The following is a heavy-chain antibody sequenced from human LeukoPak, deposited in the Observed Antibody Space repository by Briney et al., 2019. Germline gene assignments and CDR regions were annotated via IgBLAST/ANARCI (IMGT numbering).Heavy chain of an antibody. Sequence: ASLKVSCKASGYTFTDYYMHWVRQAPGHGLEWMGWIYPDSGGTNYAQKFQGRVTMARDTSISTAYMGLSRLTSDDTAVYYCARGRSDYYLDSWGQGTLVTVSS. CDR3: ARGRSDYYLDS. J-gene: IGHJ4*02. CDR1: GYTFTDYY. V-gene: IGHV1-2*02. CDR2: IYPDSGGT. D-gene: IGHD3-10*01.